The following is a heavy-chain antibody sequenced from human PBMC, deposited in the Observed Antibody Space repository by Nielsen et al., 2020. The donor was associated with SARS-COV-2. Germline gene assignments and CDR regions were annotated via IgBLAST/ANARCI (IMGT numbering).Heavy chain of an antibody. V-gene: IGHV4-59*13. J-gene: IGHJ6*02. CDR1: GGSFTNFY. Sequence: GSLRLSCTVSGGSFTNFYWRWIRQSPEKGMECLGYVYYSGSTTYNPSLKSRVTISIDSSKNQFSLKLTSVTAADTAVYYCARGGSSYGYAYYYYGMDVWGQGTTVTVSS. D-gene: IGHD5-18*01. CDR3: ARGGSSYGYAYYYYGMDV. CDR2: VYYSGST.